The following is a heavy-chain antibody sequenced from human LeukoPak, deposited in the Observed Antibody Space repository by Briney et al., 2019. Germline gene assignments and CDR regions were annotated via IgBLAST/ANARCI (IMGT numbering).Heavy chain of an antibody. CDR3: AKDPRTAAAYYFDY. Sequence: TGGSLRLSCVASGFTFSSYAMHWVRQAPGKGLEWVAVISRDGRDKHHADSVKGRFTISRDNSKNTLYLQMDSLRAEDTSVYFCAKDPRTAAAYYFDYWGQGILVTVSS. D-gene: IGHD6-13*01. J-gene: IGHJ4*02. CDR2: ISRDGRDK. V-gene: IGHV3-30*18. CDR1: GFTFSSYA.